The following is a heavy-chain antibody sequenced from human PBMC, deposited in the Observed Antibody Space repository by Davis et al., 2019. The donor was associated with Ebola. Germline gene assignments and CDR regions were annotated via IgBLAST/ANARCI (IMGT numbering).Heavy chain of an antibody. CDR2: GTSADT. Sequence: ETLSLTCTVSGGSISSYYWSWIRQAPGKGLEWVSTYGTSADTYYADSVKGRFTISRDNSKNTLYLQMNGLRVEDTAIYYCAKDNRNIWSEVWGQGTMVTVSS. J-gene: IGHJ3*01. V-gene: IGHV3-23*01. D-gene: IGHD2/OR15-2a*01. CDR1: GGSISSYY. CDR3: AKDNRNIWSEV.